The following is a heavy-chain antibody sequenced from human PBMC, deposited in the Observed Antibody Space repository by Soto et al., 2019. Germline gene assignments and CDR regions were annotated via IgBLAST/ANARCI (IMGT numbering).Heavy chain of an antibody. CDR1: GFAFSDAW. D-gene: IGHD3-22*01. V-gene: IGHV3-15*07. CDR3: TTDSYITMIVVRFVY. CDR2: IKSKTDGGTT. Sequence: GGSLRLSCAASGFAFSDAWINWVRQAPGKGLEWVGRIKSKTDGGTTDFAAPVRGRFAISRDDSKNMVYMQMNSLKTEDTAVYYCTTDSYITMIVVRFVYWGHGTLVTVSS. J-gene: IGHJ4*01.